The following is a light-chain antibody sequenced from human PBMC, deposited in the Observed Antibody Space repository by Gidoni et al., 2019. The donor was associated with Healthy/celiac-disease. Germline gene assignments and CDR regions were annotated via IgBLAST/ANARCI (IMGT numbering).Light chain of an antibody. Sequence: EIVMTQSPATLSVSPGERATLSCRASQSVSSNLAWYQQKPGQAPRPLIYGASTRATGIPARFSGRGSGKEVTPTNSSLQYEDFAVYYCQQYNNWPTAMYTFGQGTKLEIK. J-gene: IGKJ2*01. CDR2: GAS. V-gene: IGKV3-15*01. CDR3: QQYNNWPTAMYT. CDR1: QSVSSN.